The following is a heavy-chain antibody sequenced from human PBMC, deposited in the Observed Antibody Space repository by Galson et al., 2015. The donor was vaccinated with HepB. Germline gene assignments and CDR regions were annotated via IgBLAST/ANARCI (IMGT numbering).Heavy chain of an antibody. V-gene: IGHV4-39*01. CDR1: GGSISSSSYY. CDR2: IYYSGGT. CDR3: ARHQADFDSLDAGFSYFDY. Sequence: ETLSLTCTVSGGSISSSSYYWGWIRQPPGKGLEWIGSIYYSGGTYYNPSLKSRVTISVDTSKNQFSLKLSSVTAADTAVYYCARHQADFDSLDAGFSYFDYWGQGTLVTVSS. J-gene: IGHJ4*02. D-gene: IGHD3-9*01.